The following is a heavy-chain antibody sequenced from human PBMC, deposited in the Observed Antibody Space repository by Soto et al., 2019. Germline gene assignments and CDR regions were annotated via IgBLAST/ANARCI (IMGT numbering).Heavy chain of an antibody. D-gene: IGHD3-22*01. CDR1: GLTFSSYW. V-gene: IGHV3-7*03. J-gene: IGHJ3*02. CDR2: IKQDGSEK. Sequence: PGGCMRLSCAASGLTFSSYWMSWVRQAPGKGMERVANIKQDGSEKYYVDSVKCRFTLFRDNAKNSLYLQMNSLRAEDTAVYYCARVGWAVVITIRAFDIWGQGTMVTVSS. CDR3: ARVGWAVVITIRAFDI.